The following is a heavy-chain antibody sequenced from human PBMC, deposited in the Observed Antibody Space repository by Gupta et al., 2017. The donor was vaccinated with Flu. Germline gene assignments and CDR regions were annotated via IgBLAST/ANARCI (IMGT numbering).Heavy chain of an antibody. Sequence: SFSGYYWSGIRQPPGKGLEWIGEINHSGSTNYNPSLKSRVTISVDTSKNQFSLKLSSVTAADTAVYYCASSRSGWRRPWDVWGKGTTVTVSS. J-gene: IGHJ6*04. V-gene: IGHV4-34*01. CDR3: ASSRSGWRRPWDV. CDR1: SFSGYY. D-gene: IGHD6-19*01. CDR2: INHSGST.